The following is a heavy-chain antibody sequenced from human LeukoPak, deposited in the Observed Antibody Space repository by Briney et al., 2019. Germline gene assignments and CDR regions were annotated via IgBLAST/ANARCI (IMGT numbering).Heavy chain of an antibody. CDR3: AKTSTYYDYVWGSPDY. CDR1: GFTFSSYA. D-gene: IGHD3-16*01. Sequence: GGSLRLSCAASGFTFSSYAMSWVRQAPGKGLEWVSAISGSDGSTYYADSVKGRFTISRDNSKNTMYLQMNSLRAEDTAVYYCAKTSTYYDYVWGSPDYWGQGTLVTVSS. J-gene: IGHJ4*02. V-gene: IGHV3-23*01. CDR2: ISGSDGST.